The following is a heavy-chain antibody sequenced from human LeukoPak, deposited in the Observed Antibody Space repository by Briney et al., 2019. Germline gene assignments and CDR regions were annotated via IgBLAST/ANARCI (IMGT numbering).Heavy chain of an antibody. CDR1: GYSFTSYW. D-gene: IGHD3-22*01. Sequence: GESLKISCKGSGYSFTSYWIGWVRQMPGKGLEWMGIIYPGDSDTRYSPFFQGQVTISADKSIRTAYLQWSSLKASDTAMYYCARQLTNYYDSSGYALDIWGQGTMVTVSS. CDR3: ARQLTNYYDSSGYALDI. CDR2: IYPGDSDT. J-gene: IGHJ3*02. V-gene: IGHV5-51*01.